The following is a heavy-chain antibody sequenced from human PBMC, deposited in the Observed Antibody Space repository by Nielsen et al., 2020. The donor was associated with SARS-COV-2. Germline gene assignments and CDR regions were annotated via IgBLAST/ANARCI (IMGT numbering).Heavy chain of an antibody. J-gene: IGHJ6*02. CDR2: ILHSGFT. CDR3: ARGRDTTTNSYLDV. D-gene: IGHD4-17*01. V-gene: IGHV4-34*01. Sequence: SETLSLTCAVYGGAFSGFSWTWIRQPPGRGLEWLGEILHSGFTNNNPSLTTRLIISSDKSKNQFSLRLRSVTAADTAIYYCARGRDTTTNSYLDVWGQGTTVTVSS. CDR1: GGAFSGFS.